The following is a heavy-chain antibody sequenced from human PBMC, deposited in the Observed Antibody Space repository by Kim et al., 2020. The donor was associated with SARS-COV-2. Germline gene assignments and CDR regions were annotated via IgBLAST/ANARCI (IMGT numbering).Heavy chain of an antibody. D-gene: IGHD3-22*01. CDR1: GFTFSSYG. V-gene: IGHV3-33*01. CDR3: ARDYDSSGYSRFDY. CDR2: IWYDGSNK. Sequence: GGSLRLSCAASGFTFSSYGMHWVRQAPGKGLEWVAVIWYDGSNKYYADSVKGRFTISRDNSKNTLYLQMNSLRAEDTAVYYCARDYDSSGYSRFDYWGQGTLVTVSS. J-gene: IGHJ4*02.